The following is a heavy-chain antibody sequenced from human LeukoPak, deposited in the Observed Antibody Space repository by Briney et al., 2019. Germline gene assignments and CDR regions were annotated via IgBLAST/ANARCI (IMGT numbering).Heavy chain of an antibody. CDR3: AKGSDSTDSSGLLGY. V-gene: IGHV3-23*01. CDR2: ISGSGGSI. J-gene: IGHJ4*02. D-gene: IGHD3-22*01. CDR1: GLTFSSYA. Sequence: QTGGSLRLSCAASGLTFSSYARSWVRQAPGKGLEWVSGISGSGGSIYYADSVKGRFTISRDNSKNTLYLQMNSLRAEDTAVYYCAKGSDSTDSSGLLGYWGQGTLVTVSS.